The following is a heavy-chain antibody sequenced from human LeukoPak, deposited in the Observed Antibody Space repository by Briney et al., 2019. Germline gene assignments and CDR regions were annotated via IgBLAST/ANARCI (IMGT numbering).Heavy chain of an antibody. Sequence: GGSLRLSCAASGFTFSSYVMSWVRQAPGKGLEWVSAISGSGGSTYYADSVKGRFTISRDNSKNTLYLQMNSLRAEDTAVYYCAKDEGYCSGGSCYYFDYWGQRTLVTVSS. CDR1: GFTFSSYV. D-gene: IGHD2-15*01. J-gene: IGHJ4*02. V-gene: IGHV3-23*01. CDR3: AKDEGYCSGGSCYYFDY. CDR2: ISGSGGST.